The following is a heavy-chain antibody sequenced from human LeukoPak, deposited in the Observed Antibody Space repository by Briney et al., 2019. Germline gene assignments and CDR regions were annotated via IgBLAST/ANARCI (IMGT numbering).Heavy chain of an antibody. Sequence: SETLSLTCTVSGGSISSYYWSWIRQPPGKGLEWIGYIYYSGSTNYNPSLKSRVTISVDTSKNQFSLKLSSVTAADTAVYYCARHVRDYYDSSGYFYYYYYMDVWGKGTTVTVSS. J-gene: IGHJ6*03. CDR1: GGSISSYY. CDR2: IYYSGST. CDR3: ARHVRDYYDSSGYFYYYYYMDV. V-gene: IGHV4-59*08. D-gene: IGHD3-22*01.